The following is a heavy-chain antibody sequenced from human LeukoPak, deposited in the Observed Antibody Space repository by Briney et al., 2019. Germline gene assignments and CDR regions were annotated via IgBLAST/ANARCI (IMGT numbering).Heavy chain of an antibody. Sequence: GGSLRLSCAASGFTFSSYAMSWVRQAPGKGLEWFSAISGSGGSTYYADSVKGRFTISRDNSKNTLSLQMNSLRAEDTAVYYCAKHSRDSSGYFYYYYYMDVWGKGTTVTVSS. D-gene: IGHD3-22*01. CDR1: GFTFSSYA. CDR3: AKHSRDSSGYFYYYYYMDV. CDR2: ISGSGGST. V-gene: IGHV3-23*01. J-gene: IGHJ6*03.